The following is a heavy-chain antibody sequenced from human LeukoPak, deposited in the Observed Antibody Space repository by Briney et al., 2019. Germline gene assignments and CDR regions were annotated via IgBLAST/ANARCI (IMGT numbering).Heavy chain of an antibody. CDR1: GFTFSTYS. CDR2: ISSSSSSYIYT. V-gene: IGHV3-21*04. J-gene: IGHJ5*02. D-gene: IGHD3-22*01. CDR3: AISMDYSDTSASDP. Sequence: GGSLRLSCTASGFTFSTYSMHRVRQAPGKGLEWISSISSSSSSYIYTYYADSVKGRLTISRDNAKNSLYLQMNSLRAEDTALYYCAISMDYSDTSASDPWGQGTLVTVSS.